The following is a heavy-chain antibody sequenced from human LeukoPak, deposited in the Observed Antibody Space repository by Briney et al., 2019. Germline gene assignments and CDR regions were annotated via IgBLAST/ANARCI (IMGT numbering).Heavy chain of an antibody. CDR2: INTYNGNT. J-gene: IGHJ4*02. CDR3: ARVVLDHYYDSSGYLGTLDY. CDR1: GYMFTNYG. D-gene: IGHD3-22*01. Sequence: GASVKVSCKXSGYMFTNYGISWVRQAPGQGLEWMGWINTYNGNTNYAQKFQGRVTMTTDTSTSTAYMELRSLRSDDTAVYYCARVVLDHYYDSSGYLGTLDYWGQGTLVTVSS. V-gene: IGHV1-18*01.